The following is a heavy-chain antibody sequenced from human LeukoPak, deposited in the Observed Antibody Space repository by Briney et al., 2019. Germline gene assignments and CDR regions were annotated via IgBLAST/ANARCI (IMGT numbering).Heavy chain of an antibody. CDR3: ARDLLRGAAGSNWFDP. D-gene: IGHD6-13*01. Sequence: KSGGSLRLSCAASGFTFSSYSMNWIRQAPGKGLEWVSSISSSSSYIYHADSVKGRFTISRDNAKNSLYLQMNSLRAEDTAVYYCARDLLRGAAGSNWFDPWGQGTLVTVSS. J-gene: IGHJ5*02. CDR2: ISSSSSYI. V-gene: IGHV3-21*01. CDR1: GFTFSSYS.